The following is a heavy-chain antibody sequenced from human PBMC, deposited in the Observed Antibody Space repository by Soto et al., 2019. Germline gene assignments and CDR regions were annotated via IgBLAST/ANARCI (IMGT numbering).Heavy chain of an antibody. CDR2: INSDGSTT. V-gene: IGHV3-74*01. J-gene: IGHJ5*02. CDR1: CFSANSYM. CDR3: ARGGYCSGVTCYSNSFDP. Sequence: GWSLRLSWAASCFSANSYMMHWVRQTPGKGLVWVSRINSDGSTTSYADSVKGRFTISRDNAKNTLYLQMNSLRAEDTAVYYCARGGYCSGVTCYSNSFDPGGQAALVTVSS. D-gene: IGHD2-15*01.